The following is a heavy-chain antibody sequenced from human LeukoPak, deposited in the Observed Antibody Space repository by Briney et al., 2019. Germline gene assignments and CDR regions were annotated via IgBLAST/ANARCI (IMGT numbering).Heavy chain of an antibody. CDR3: ARDNGAVAGESF. D-gene: IGHD6-19*01. V-gene: IGHV1-18*01. J-gene: IGHJ4*02. Sequence: ASVKVSCKASGGTFSSYAISWVRQAPGQGLEWMGWISAYNGDTNYAQKLQGRVTMTTDTSTSTAYMELRSLRSDDTAVYYCARDNGAVAGESFWGQGTLVTVSS. CDR2: ISAYNGDT. CDR1: GGTFSSYA.